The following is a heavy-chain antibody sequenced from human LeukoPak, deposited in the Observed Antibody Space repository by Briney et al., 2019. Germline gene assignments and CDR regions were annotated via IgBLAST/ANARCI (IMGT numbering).Heavy chain of an antibody. V-gene: IGHV4-4*07. Sequence: ASETLSLTCTVSGGSISSYYGSWIRQPAGKGLEWIGRIYTSGSTNYNPSLKSRVTMSVDTSKNQFSLKLSSVTAADTAVYYCARDLYYDFGMMINWFDPWGQGTLVTVSS. CDR1: GGSISSYY. CDR3: ARDLYYDFGMMINWFDP. J-gene: IGHJ5*02. D-gene: IGHD3-3*01. CDR2: IYTSGST.